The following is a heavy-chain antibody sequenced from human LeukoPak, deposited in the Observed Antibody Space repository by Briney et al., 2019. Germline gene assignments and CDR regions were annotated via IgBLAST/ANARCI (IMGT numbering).Heavy chain of an antibody. CDR3: ARGYYDSSGYYWNYFDY. D-gene: IGHD3-22*01. J-gene: IGHJ4*02. V-gene: IGHV4-38-2*01. CDR2: IYHSGSI. CDR1: GYSISSGYY. Sequence: PSETLSLTCAVSGYSISSGYYWGWIRQPPGKGLEWIGSIYHSGSIYYNPSLKSRVTISVDTSKNQFSLNLSSVTAADTAVYYCARGYYDSSGYYWNYFDYWGQGTLVTVSS.